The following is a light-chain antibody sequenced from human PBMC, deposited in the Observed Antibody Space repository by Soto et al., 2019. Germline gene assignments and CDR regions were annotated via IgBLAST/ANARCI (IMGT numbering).Light chain of an antibody. Sequence: EIVMTQSPATLPVSPGETATLTCRASQSVSSSLAWYQQTPGRAPRLLIYDASTRATGIPARFSGSGSGTDYTLTISSLQSEDFGVYFCQQYDQWWTFGQGTK. V-gene: IGKV3D-15*01. CDR1: QSVSSS. CDR2: DAS. J-gene: IGKJ1*01. CDR3: QQYDQWWT.